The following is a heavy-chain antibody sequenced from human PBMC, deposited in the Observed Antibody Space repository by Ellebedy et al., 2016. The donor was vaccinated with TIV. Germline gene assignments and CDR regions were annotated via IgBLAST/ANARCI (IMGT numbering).Heavy chain of an antibody. D-gene: IGHD1-26*01. J-gene: IGHJ1*01. Sequence: ASVKVSXKASGYTFTGYYMHWVRQAPGQGFEWMGWINPNSGGTNYAQKFQGWVTMTRDTSISTAYLQWSSLKASDTAMYYCARLSGSYLRVWYFQHWGQGTLVTVSS. CDR1: GYTFTGYY. CDR2: INPNSGGT. V-gene: IGHV1-2*04. CDR3: ARLSGSYLRVWYFQH.